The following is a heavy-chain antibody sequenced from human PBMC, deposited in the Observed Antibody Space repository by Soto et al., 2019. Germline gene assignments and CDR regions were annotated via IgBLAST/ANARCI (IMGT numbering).Heavy chain of an antibody. J-gene: IGHJ4*02. V-gene: IGHV1-69*04. Sequence: GGSVEVSRKASGGTFSNDIFTWVRQAPGQGVEWMGRIIPLLDITNYAQKFQGRVTITADKSTSTAYMELNSLRSEDTAVYYCVRDSPIGSTYSGYDGIDYWGQGTLVTVSS. CDR3: VRDSPIGSTYSGYDGIDY. D-gene: IGHD5-12*01. CDR1: GGTFSNDI. CDR2: IIPLLDIT.